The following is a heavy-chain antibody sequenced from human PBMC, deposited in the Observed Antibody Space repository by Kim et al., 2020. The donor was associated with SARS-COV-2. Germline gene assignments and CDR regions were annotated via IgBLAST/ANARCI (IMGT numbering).Heavy chain of an antibody. Sequence: YYPDSVKGPFTNSRDNSKNTLYLQMNSLRAEDTAGYYCARDTRDYYGMDVWGQGTTVTVSS. J-gene: IGHJ6*02. CDR3: ARDTRDYYGMDV. V-gene: IGHV3-33*01.